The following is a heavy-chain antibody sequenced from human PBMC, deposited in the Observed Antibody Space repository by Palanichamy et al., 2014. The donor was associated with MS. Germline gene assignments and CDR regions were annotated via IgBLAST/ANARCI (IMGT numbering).Heavy chain of an antibody. V-gene: IGHV1-3*01. CDR1: GYAFTDYA. D-gene: IGHD3-3*01. CDR3: AREHDSWSGYSFDF. Sequence: QVQLVQSGAAVKKPGASVKVSCKASGYAFTDYAIHWVRQAPGQRLEWMGWVNAGNGNTKYSQKFQSRVTITRDTSADTAYMELSSLRSEDTVLYYCAREHDSWSGYSFDFWGQGTLVTASS. J-gene: IGHJ4*02. CDR2: VNAGNGNT.